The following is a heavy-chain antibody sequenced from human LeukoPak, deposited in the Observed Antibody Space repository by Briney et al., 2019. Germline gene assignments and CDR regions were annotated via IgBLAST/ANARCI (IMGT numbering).Heavy chain of an antibody. CDR2: IYYSGST. CDR1: GGSISSKSYY. J-gene: IGHJ4*02. Sequence: SETLSLTCTVSGGSISSKSYYWGWIRQPPGKGLEWIGSIYYSGSTYYNPSLKSRVTISVDTSKNQFSLELSSVTAADTAVYYCARRVGATYYFDYWGQGTLVTVPS. CDR3: ARRVGATYYFDY. V-gene: IGHV4-39*01. D-gene: IGHD1-26*01.